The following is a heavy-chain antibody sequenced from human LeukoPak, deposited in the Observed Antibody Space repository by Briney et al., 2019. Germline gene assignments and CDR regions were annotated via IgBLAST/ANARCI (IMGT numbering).Heavy chain of an antibody. Sequence: SETLSLTCAVYGGSFSGYYWSWIRQPPGKGLEWIGEINHSGSTNYNPSLKSRVTIPVDTSKNQFSLKLSSVTAADTAVYYCARGGQGDSSGYYYGILDYWGQGTLVTVSS. CDR3: ARGGQGDSSGYYYGILDY. V-gene: IGHV4-34*01. CDR2: INHSGST. CDR1: GGSFSGYY. D-gene: IGHD3-22*01. J-gene: IGHJ4*02.